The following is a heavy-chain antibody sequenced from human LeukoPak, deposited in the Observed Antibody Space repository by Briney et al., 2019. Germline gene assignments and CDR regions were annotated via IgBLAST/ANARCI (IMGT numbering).Heavy chain of an antibody. Sequence: SETLSLTCTVSGGSISSDDYYWSWIRQPPGKGLEWIVYIYYSGSTYYDPSLMGRVTISVDTSKNEFSLKVTSVTAADTAVYYCARRYRSGNYYRDDSWGQGTLVTVSS. J-gene: IGHJ5*01. D-gene: IGHD3-10*01. CDR1: GGSISSDDYY. CDR2: IYYSGST. V-gene: IGHV4-30-4*01. CDR3: ARRYRSGNYYRDDS.